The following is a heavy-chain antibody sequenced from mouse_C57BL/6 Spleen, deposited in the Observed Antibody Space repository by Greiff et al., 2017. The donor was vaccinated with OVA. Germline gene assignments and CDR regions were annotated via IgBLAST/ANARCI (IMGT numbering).Heavy chain of an antibody. J-gene: IGHJ4*01. CDR1: GFTFSSYG. D-gene: IGHD2-1*01. CDR2: ISSGGSYT. Sequence: DVQLVESGGDLVKPGGSLKLSCAASGFTFSSYGMSWVRQTPDKRLEWVATISSGGSYTYYPDSVKGRFTISRDNAKNTPYLQMSSLKSEDTAMYYCASRQHYGKNAMDYWGQGTSVTVSS. CDR3: ASRQHYGKNAMDY. V-gene: IGHV5-6*01.